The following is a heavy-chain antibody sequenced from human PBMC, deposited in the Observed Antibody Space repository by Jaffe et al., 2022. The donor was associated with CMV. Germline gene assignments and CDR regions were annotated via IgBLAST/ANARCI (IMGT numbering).Heavy chain of an antibody. D-gene: IGHD3-10*01. J-gene: IGHJ5*02. CDR1: GYTLSDFD. V-gene: IGHV1-8*01. CDR3: ARLMVRGILGP. Sequence: QVQLVQSGAEVRKPGASVKVSCKASGYTLSDFDINWVRQATGQGLEWMGWMNLNSGNTGYAQEFQGRVTMTRDTSTSTAYMELTSLRSEDTAVYYCARLMVRGILGPWGQGTLVTVSS. CDR2: MNLNSGNT.